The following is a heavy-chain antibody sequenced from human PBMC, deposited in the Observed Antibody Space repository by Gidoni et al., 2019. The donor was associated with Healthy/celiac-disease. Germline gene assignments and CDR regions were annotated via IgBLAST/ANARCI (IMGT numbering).Heavy chain of an antibody. CDR2: ISWNSGSI. V-gene: IGHV3-9*01. Sequence: EVQLVESGGGLLKPGRSLRLSCAASGFTFDDYAMHWVRQAPGKGLEWVSGISWNSGSIGYADSVKGRFTISRDNAKNSLYLQMNSLRAEDTALYYCAKENRGLNVGGSYHMDVWGRGTTVTVSS. D-gene: IGHD2-15*01. CDR3: AKENRGLNVGGSYHMDV. J-gene: IGHJ6*03. CDR1: GFTFDDYA.